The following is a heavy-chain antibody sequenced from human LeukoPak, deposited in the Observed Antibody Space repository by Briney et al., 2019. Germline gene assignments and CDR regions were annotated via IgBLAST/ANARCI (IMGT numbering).Heavy chain of an antibody. Sequence: RPGGSRRLYCAASGLTFSSYTMNWARQAPGKGLEWVSSISSSCSYIYSAVSLKGRFTISRDNAKDSLYLQMNSMRAEDTAMYYCARGGSASYGMDVYGQGTTVTVSS. CDR1: GLTFSSYT. CDR3: ARGGSASYGMDV. J-gene: IGHJ6*02. D-gene: IGHD6-6*01. V-gene: IGHV3-21*01. CDR2: ISSSCSYI.